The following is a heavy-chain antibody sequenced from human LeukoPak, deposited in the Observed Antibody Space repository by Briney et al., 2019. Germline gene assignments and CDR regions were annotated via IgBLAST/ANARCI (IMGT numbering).Heavy chain of an antibody. V-gene: IGHV1-24*01. CDR1: GYTLTELS. CDR2: FDPEDGET. CDR3: ATGPKVPYYFDY. J-gene: IGHJ4*02. D-gene: IGHD4/OR15-4a*01. Sequence: ALVKVSCKVSGYTLTELSMHWVRQAPGKGLEWMGGFDPEDGETIYAQKFQGRVTMTEDTSTDTAYMELSSLRSEDTAVYYCATGPKVPYYFDYWGQGTLVTVSS.